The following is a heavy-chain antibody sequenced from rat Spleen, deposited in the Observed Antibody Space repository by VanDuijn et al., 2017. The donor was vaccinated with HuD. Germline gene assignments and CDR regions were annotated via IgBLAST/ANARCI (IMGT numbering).Heavy chain of an antibody. V-gene: IGHV5-29*01. D-gene: IGHD1-9*01. Sequence: EVQLVESGGGLVQPGRSMKLSCADSGFTFSNSGMDWVCQAPTKGLEWVATISFDGSHTYYRDSVKGRFTISRDNAKNSLYLQMDSLRSADTATYYCARRHYGYTDYFDYWGQGVMVTVSS. CDR2: ISFDGSHT. J-gene: IGHJ2*01. CDR3: ARRHYGYTDYFDY. CDR1: GFTFSNSG.